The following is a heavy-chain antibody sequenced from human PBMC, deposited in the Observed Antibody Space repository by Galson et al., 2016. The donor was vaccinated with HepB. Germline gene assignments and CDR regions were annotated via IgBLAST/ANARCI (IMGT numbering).Heavy chain of an antibody. CDR3: ARGPLTVNTYCCWFDP. Sequence: SLRLSCAASGFTFDDYAMHWVRQAPGKGLEWVSGISWNSGTIDYADSVKGRFTISRDNSKNTLYLQMNSLRAEDTAVYYCARGPLTVNTYCCWFDPWGQGTLVTVSS. CDR2: ISWNSGTI. D-gene: IGHD4-17*01. V-gene: IGHV3-9*01. CDR1: GFTFDDYA. J-gene: IGHJ5*02.